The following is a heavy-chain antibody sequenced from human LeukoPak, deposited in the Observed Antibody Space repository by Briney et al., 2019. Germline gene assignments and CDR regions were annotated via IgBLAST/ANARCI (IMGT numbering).Heavy chain of an antibody. Sequence: GGSLRLSCAASGFTFSTYNMIWVRQAPGQGLQWVSSITTSGVYEYYADSVKGRFTISRDNAKNSLYLQMNSLRAEDTAVYYCASPNNWFDPWGQGTLVTVSS. V-gene: IGHV3-21*01. CDR3: ASPNNWFDP. J-gene: IGHJ5*02. CDR2: ITTSGVYE. CDR1: GFTFSTYN.